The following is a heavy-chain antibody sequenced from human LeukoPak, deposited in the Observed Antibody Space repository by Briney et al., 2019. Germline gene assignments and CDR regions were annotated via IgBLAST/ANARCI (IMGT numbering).Heavy chain of an antibody. J-gene: IGHJ5*02. V-gene: IGHV1-18*01. Sequence: ASVQVSCKASGYTFSTYGISWVRPAPGQGLEWLGWISTYIGNTNYAEKFQGRLTMTTDASTSTVYMELRSPRSADTAVYYCTRDGYYYDSSGPNWFDPWGQGTLVTVSS. CDR2: ISTYIGNT. CDR1: GYTFSTYG. D-gene: IGHD3-22*01. CDR3: TRDGYYYDSSGPNWFDP.